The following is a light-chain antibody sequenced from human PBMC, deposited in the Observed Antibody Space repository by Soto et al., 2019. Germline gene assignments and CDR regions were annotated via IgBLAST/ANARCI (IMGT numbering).Light chain of an antibody. CDR3: QQYNRWPLT. CDR1: QSVSSN. CDR2: GAS. J-gene: IGKJ4*01. V-gene: IGKV3D-15*01. Sequence: EIVMTQSPATLSVSPGERASLSCRATQSVSSNLAWYQQKPGQAPRLLIYGASTRATGIPARFSGSGSGTEFTLTINNLQSEDFAVYYCQQYNRWPLTFGGGTKVEI.